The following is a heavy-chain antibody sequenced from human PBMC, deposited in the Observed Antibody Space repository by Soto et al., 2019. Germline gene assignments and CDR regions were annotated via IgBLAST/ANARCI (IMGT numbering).Heavy chain of an antibody. CDR1: AFIFSSYG. Sequence: LRLSCAASAFIFSSYGMHWGRQAPGKGLEWVAVIWYDGSNKYYADSVKGRFTISRDNSKNTLYLQMNSLRAEDTAVYYCARESSPHTGWFDPWGQGTLVTVSS. CDR2: IWYDGSNK. J-gene: IGHJ5*02. D-gene: IGHD5-18*01. CDR3: ARESSPHTGWFDP. V-gene: IGHV3-33*01.